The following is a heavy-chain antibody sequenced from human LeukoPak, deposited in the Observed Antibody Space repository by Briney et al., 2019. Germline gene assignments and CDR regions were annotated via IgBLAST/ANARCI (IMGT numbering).Heavy chain of an antibody. V-gene: IGHV4-59*11. CDR3: ARGGVGWQQLALFDY. D-gene: IGHD6-13*01. J-gene: IGHJ4*02. CDR1: GGSISSHY. Sequence: SETLSLTCTVSGGSISSHYWSWIRQPPGKGLEWIGYIYYSGSTNYNPSLKSRVTISVDTSKNQFSLKLSSVTAADTAVYYCARGGVGWQQLALFDYWGQGTLVTVSS. CDR2: IYYSGST.